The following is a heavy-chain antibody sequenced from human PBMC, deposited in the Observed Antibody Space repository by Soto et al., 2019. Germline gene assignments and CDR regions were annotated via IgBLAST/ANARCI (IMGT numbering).Heavy chain of an antibody. Sequence: EVQLVESGGGLVQPGGSLRLSCAASGFTFSNYWMYWVRQAPGKGLVWVSRINSDGSVSSYADSVKGRLTISRDNVKNTLYLQMDGLRAEDTAVYYCARGDCVGGNCYSLAGSFYYYMDVWGKGTTVTVFS. D-gene: IGHD2-15*01. J-gene: IGHJ6*03. CDR2: INSDGSVS. CDR1: GFTFSNYW. CDR3: ARGDCVGGNCYSLAGSFYYYMDV. V-gene: IGHV3-74*01.